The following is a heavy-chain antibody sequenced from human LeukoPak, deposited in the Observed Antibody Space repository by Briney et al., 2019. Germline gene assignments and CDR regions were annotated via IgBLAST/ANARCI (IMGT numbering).Heavy chain of an antibody. CDR1: GASINSYY. D-gene: IGHD4-17*01. CDR2: IHYRGTT. Sequence: SSETLSLTCSVSGASINSYYWNWIRQSPGKGLEWLGNIHYRGTTNYNPSLKSRVTLSLDSSKSQFALKVTSVTAADTAVYYCARDEFGDFQGFDYWGQGTRVTVSS. CDR3: ARDEFGDFQGFDY. J-gene: IGHJ4*02. V-gene: IGHV4-59*13.